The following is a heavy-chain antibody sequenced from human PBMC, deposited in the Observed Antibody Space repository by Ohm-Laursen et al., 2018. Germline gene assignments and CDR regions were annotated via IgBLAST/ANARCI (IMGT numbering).Heavy chain of an antibody. CDR2: IWYDGSNK. D-gene: IGHD4-23*01. V-gene: IGHV3-33*01. J-gene: IGHJ4*02. Sequence: SPRLSCSATGFTFSSYGMHWVRQAPGKGLEWVAVIWYDGSNKYYADSVKGRFTISRDNSKNTLYLQMNSLRAGDTAVYYCARGRTVVDYWGQGTLVTVSS. CDR3: ARGRTVVDY. CDR1: GFTFSSYG.